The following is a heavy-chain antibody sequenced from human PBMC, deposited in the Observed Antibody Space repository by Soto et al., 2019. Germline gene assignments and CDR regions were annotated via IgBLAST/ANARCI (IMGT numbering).Heavy chain of an antibody. CDR3: ASSVDSSGWHDAFNI. CDR1: GDSISSGGYS. V-gene: IGHV4-30-2*01. CDR2: IYHSGTT. Sequence: TSETLSLTCSVSGDSISSGGYSWSWIRQPAGGGLEWLGYIYHSGTTYSNPSLQSRLTMSVDRSKNEFSLNLNSVTAADTALYYCASSVDSSGWHDAFNIWGRGTLVTVSS. J-gene: IGHJ3*02. D-gene: IGHD6-19*01.